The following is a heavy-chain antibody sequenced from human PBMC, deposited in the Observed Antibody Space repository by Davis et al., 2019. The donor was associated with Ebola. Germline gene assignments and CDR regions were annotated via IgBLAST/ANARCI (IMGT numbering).Heavy chain of an antibody. CDR3: ARAGGSTTLTAPSMDV. Sequence: GGSLRLSCAVSGLTVSTNYIGWFRQAPGKGLEWVALIYSGGDTYYADSVKGRFIISRDNSKNTLYLQMNSLRAEDTAVYYCARAGGSTTLTAPSMDVWGQGTTVTVSS. V-gene: IGHV3-53*01. CDR1: GLTVSTNY. CDR2: IYSGGDT. D-gene: IGHD2/OR15-2a*01. J-gene: IGHJ6*02.